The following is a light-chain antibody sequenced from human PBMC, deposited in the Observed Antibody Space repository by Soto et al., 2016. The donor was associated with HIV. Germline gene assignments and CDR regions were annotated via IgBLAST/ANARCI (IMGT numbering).Light chain of an antibody. CDR1: QDIYNY. J-gene: IGKJ4*01. V-gene: IGKV1-27*01. CDR2: AAM. Sequence: DIQMTQSPSSLSGSIGDRVSITCRVSQDIYNYLAWYQQKPGKVPRLLISAAMNLESGVPSRFRGSGSGTEFTLTITSLQPEDIATYYCQKYNGVITFGGGTKVEI. CDR3: QKYNGVIT.